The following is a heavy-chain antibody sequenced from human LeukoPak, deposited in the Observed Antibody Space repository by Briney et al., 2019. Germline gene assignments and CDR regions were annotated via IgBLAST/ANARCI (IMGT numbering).Heavy chain of an antibody. CDR3: AIRRIGSLDI. Sequence: SETLSLTCTVSGGSISSSSYYWGWIRQPPGKGLEWIGSIYYSGSTYYNPSLKSRVTISVDTSKNQFSLKLSSVTAADTAVYYCAIRRIGSLDIWGQGTMVTVSS. CDR1: GGSISSSSYY. D-gene: IGHD3-10*01. V-gene: IGHV4-39*07. CDR2: IYYSGST. J-gene: IGHJ3*02.